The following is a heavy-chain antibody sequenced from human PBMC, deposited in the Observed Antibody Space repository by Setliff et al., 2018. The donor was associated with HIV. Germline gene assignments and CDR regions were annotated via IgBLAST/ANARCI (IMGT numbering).Heavy chain of an antibody. Sequence: SETLSLTCIVSGGSISPTNYCWGWIRQTPGQGLEWIGTVCYSGNTNYNPSFKSRVTMSVDTSKNQFSLKLNSVTAADTAIYYCARAGMGALRSLFDYWGQGTLVTVSS. CDR1: GGSISPTNYC. CDR2: VCYSGNT. V-gene: IGHV4-39*07. D-gene: IGHD1-26*01. CDR3: ARAGMGALRSLFDY. J-gene: IGHJ4*02.